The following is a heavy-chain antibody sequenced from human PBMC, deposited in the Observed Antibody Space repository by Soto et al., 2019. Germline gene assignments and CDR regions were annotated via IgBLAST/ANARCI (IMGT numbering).Heavy chain of an antibody. Sequence: QVRLVESGGGVVQPGRSLRLSCTASGFSFSSYAMYWFRQPPGKGLEWVAVISKDGMNKNYADSVKGPVTVSRDNANYSLYLQLNSLRGEDTAMYYCARDMYSSDYFVKWFEPWGQGTLVTVSS. CDR2: ISKDGMNK. V-gene: IGHV3-30*04. CDR1: GFSFSSYA. J-gene: IGHJ5*02. CDR3: ARDMYSSDYFVKWFEP. D-gene: IGHD6-19*01.